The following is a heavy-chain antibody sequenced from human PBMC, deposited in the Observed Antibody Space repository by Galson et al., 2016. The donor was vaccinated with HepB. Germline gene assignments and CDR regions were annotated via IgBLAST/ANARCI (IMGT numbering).Heavy chain of an antibody. CDR1: GCTRSSYW. V-gene: IGHV3-74*01. CDR3: ARGTVDKPGMDV. Sequence: SLSISCAASGCTRSSYWMHCGRQAPRTPLVSVSRITGDGRYTSTAESVKGRFTISRDNAKNTLYLQMTSLRAEDTAVYYCARGTVDKPGMDVWGQGTTVTVSS. J-gene: IGHJ6*02. CDR2: ITGDGRYT. D-gene: IGHD1-1*01.